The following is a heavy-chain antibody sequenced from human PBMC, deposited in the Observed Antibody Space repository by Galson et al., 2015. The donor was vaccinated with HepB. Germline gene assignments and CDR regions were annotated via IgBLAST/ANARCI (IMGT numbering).Heavy chain of an antibody. CDR3: AKDRRRPPGGSSGCLDY. D-gene: IGHD6-19*01. CDR2: ISYDGSNK. CDR1: GFTFSSYA. J-gene: IGHJ4*02. V-gene: IGHV3-30*18. Sequence: SLRLSCAASGFTFSSYAMHWVRQAPGKGLEWVAVISYDGSNKYYADSVKGRFTISRDNSKNTLYLQMNSLRAEDTAVYYCAKDRRRPPGGSSGCLDYWGQGTLVTVSS.